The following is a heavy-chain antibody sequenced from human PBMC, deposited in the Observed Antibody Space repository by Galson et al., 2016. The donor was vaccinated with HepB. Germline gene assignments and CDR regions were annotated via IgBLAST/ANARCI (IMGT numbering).Heavy chain of an antibody. CDR2: ISGQNGNT. D-gene: IGHD3-16*01. CDR3: ATPIWGGSDY. J-gene: IGHJ4*02. V-gene: IGHV1-18*01. CDR1: GYSFSTYG. Sequence: SVKVSCKASGYSFSTYGLNWVRQAPGQGLEWMGWISGQNGNTNLAPRVQDRVTMSIDTSTSTVYLELRSVTSDDTAVYYCATPIWGGSDYWGQGTLVTVSS.